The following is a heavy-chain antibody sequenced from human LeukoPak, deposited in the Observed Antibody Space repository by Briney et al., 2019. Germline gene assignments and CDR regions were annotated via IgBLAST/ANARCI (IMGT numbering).Heavy chain of an antibody. V-gene: IGHV1-18*01. CDR2: ISAYNGNT. Sequence: ASVKVSCKASSYTFTSYGISWVRQAPGQGLEWMGWISAYNGNTNYAQKLQGRVTMTTDTSTSTAYMELRSLGSDDTAVYYCARVTRRGGSYNWFDPWGQGTLVTVSS. CDR3: ARVTRRGGSYNWFDP. J-gene: IGHJ5*02. D-gene: IGHD2-15*01. CDR1: SYTFTSYG.